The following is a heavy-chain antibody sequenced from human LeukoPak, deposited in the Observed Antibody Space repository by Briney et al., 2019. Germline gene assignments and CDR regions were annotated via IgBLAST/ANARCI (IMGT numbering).Heavy chain of an antibody. CDR2: IKQDGSEK. V-gene: IGHV3-7*01. D-gene: IGHD5-18*01. Sequence: GGSLRLSCAASGFTFSSYWMSWVRQAPGKGLEGVANIKQDGSEKYYVDSVKGRFTISRDNAKNSLYLQMNSLRAEDTAVYYCARDSDTAMVLFDYWGQGTLVTVSS. J-gene: IGHJ4*02. CDR1: GFTFSSYW. CDR3: ARDSDTAMVLFDY.